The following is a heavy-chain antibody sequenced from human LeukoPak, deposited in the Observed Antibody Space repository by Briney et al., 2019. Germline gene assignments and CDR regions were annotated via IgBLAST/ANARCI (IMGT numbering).Heavy chain of an antibody. J-gene: IGHJ4*02. CDR3: AKDWEENFCFDY. CDR2: IYSGGST. D-gene: IGHD1-26*01. V-gene: IGHV3-66*01. Sequence: PGGSLRLSCAASGFIVSSNYMSWVRQAPGKGLEWVSVIYSGGSTYYADSVKGRFTISRDNSKNTLYLQMNSLRAEDTAVYYCAKDWEENFCFDYWGQGSMVTVSS. CDR1: GFIVSSNY.